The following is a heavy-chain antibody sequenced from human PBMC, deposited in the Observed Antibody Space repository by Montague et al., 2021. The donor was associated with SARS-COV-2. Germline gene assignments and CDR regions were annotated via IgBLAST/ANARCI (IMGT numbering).Heavy chain of an antibody. CDR1: GGSISSPDHY. Sequence: SETLSLTCTVSGGSISSPDHYWCWLRQSPGKGLEWIGSISYTGSTYYTPSLRSRVSFSRDTSKNHFFLIPSSVTVADTAVYFCARQLPSYCATNKCYPYYLDGWGQGALVTVSS. CDR2: ISYTGST. D-gene: IGHD2-8*01. J-gene: IGHJ4*02. V-gene: IGHV4-39*01. CDR3: ARQLPSYCATNKCYPYYLDG.